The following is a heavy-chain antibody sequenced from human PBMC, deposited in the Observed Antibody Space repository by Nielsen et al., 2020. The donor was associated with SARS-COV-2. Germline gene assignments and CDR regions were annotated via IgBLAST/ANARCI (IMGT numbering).Heavy chain of an antibody. D-gene: IGHD3-3*01. CDR2: INAGNGNT. V-gene: IGHV1-3*01. J-gene: IGHJ4*02. Sequence: ASVKVSCKASGYVFASYTIHWVRQAPGQRLEWMGWINAGNGNTKYSQKFEGRVTITRDTSASTAYMELSSLRSEDTAVYYCARAGFLEWNPFDYWGQGTLVTVSS. CDR1: GYVFASYT. CDR3: ARAGFLEWNPFDY.